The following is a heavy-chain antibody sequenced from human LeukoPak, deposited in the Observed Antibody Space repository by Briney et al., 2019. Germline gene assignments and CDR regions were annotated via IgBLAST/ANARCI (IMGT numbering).Heavy chain of an antibody. CDR1: GGSISSYY. CDR2: IYTSGST. CDR3: AGGYYYDSSGYRFDY. D-gene: IGHD3-22*01. J-gene: IGHJ4*02. V-gene: IGHV4-4*07. Sequence: SETLSLTCTVSGGSISSYYWSWIRQPAGKGLEWIGRIYTSGSTNYNPSLKSRVTMSVDTSKNQFFLKLSSVTAADTAVYYCAGGYYYDSSGYRFDYWGQGTLVTVSS.